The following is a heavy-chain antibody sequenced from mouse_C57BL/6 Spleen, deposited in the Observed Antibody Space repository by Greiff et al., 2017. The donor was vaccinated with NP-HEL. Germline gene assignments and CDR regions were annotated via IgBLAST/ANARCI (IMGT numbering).Heavy chain of an antibody. Sequence: DVKLEESGPGLVKPSQSLSLTCSVTGYSITSGYYWNWIRQFPGNKLEWMGYISYDGSNNYNPSLKNRISITRDTSKNQFFLKLNSVTTEDTATYYCARGVLYWYFDVWGTGTTVTVSS. CDR3: ARGVLYWYFDV. CDR1: GYSITSGYY. V-gene: IGHV3-6*01. J-gene: IGHJ1*03. CDR2: ISYDGSN.